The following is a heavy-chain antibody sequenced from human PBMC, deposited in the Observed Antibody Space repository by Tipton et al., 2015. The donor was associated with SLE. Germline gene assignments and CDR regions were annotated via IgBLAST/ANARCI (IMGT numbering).Heavy chain of an antibody. D-gene: IGHD3-16*01. CDR2: IYYSGST. V-gene: IGHV4-39*07. CDR3: ARDTMGDWFDP. CDR1: GGSISSSSYY. Sequence: TLSLTCTVSGGSISSSSYYWGWIRQPPGKGLEWIGSIYYSGSTYYNPSLKSRVTISVDTSKNQFSLKLSSVTAADTAVYYCARDTMGDWFDPWGQGTLVTISS. J-gene: IGHJ5*02.